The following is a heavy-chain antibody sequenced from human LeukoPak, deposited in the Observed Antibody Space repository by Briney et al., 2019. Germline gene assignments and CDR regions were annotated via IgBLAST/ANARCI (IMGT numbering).Heavy chain of an antibody. Sequence: GGSLTLSCAASGFTFSSYSMNWVRQAPGKGLEWVSNISSSSSTIYYADSVKGRFTISRDNAKNSLYLQMNSLRAEDTAVYYCARAARVRGANPMRYYFDYWGQGTLVTVSS. D-gene: IGHD3-10*01. CDR3: ARAARVRGANPMRYYFDY. CDR1: GFTFSSYS. V-gene: IGHV3-48*01. J-gene: IGHJ4*02. CDR2: ISSSSSTI.